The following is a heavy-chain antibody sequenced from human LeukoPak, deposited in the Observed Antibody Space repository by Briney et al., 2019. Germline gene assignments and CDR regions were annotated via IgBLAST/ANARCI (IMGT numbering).Heavy chain of an antibody. Sequence: TGGSLRLSCEVSEFPFSIYAMAWVRQAPGQGLEWVSAIDASGSDTYYTDSVKGRFTISRDNSKNILYLQMNSLRAEDTAVYYCAKDPPILRWSFDYWGQGTLVTVSS. D-gene: IGHD4-23*01. CDR1: EFPFSIYA. CDR3: AKDPPILRWSFDY. CDR2: IDASGSDT. V-gene: IGHV3-23*01. J-gene: IGHJ4*02.